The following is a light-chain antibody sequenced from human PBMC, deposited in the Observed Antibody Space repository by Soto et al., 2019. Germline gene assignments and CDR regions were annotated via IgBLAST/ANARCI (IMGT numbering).Light chain of an antibody. CDR3: QQYNSWPIT. V-gene: IGKV3-15*01. CDR2: GAS. J-gene: IGKJ5*01. Sequence: IEMTQSPATLSVSPGERATLSCRASQSLSSSLAWYQQRPGQAPRLLIYGASTRATGIPARFSGGGSGTEFTLNISSLQSGDFALYYCQQYNSWPITFAQGTRLEI. CDR1: QSLSSS.